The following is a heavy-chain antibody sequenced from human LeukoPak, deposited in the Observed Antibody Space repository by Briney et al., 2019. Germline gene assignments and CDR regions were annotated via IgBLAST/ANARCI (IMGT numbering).Heavy chain of an antibody. V-gene: IGHV1-2*02. Sequence: GASVKVSCKASGYTFTSYGISWVRQAPGQGLEWMGWINPNSGGTNYAQKFQGRVTMTRDTSTSTVYMELSSLRSEDTAVYYCAREVGLAVAGYFDYWGQGTLVTVSS. J-gene: IGHJ4*02. CDR1: GYTFTSYG. D-gene: IGHD6-19*01. CDR2: INPNSGGT. CDR3: AREVGLAVAGYFDY.